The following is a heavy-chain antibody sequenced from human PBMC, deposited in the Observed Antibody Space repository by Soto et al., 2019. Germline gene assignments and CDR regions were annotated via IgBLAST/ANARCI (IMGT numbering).Heavy chain of an antibody. CDR2: ISAFNGDT. D-gene: IGHD6-25*01. Sequence: QVQLVQSGTEVKKPGASVNVSCKAFGYTFTSYGFSWVRQVPGQGLEWLGWISAFNGDTQYARTMEGRLSVTTDTSTTTVHMELRSLAPAETAVYYCAREAGWQRMVPYDWGQGTLVTVS. J-gene: IGHJ4*02. V-gene: IGHV1-18*04. CDR1: GYTFTSYG. CDR3: AREAGWQRMVPYD.